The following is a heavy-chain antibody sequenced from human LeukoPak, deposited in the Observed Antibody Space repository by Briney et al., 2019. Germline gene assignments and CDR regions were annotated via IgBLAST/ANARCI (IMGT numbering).Heavy chain of an antibody. CDR2: VNTYNGKT. Sequence: ASVKVSCKATGYTFTNFGISWVRQAPGQGLEWMGWVNTYNGKTNYAEKLQGRVSTTTDTSTTTAYMELRSLRSDDTAVYYCARGLTGMMDSDYWGQGTLVTVSS. CDR3: ARGLTGMMDSDY. D-gene: IGHD2-8*01. V-gene: IGHV1-18*01. CDR1: GYTFTNFG. J-gene: IGHJ4*02.